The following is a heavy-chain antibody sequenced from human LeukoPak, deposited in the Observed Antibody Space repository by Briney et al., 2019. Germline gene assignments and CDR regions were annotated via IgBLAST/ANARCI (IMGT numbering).Heavy chain of an antibody. J-gene: IGHJ4*02. CDR3: ARTPNYYYGSGNYYND. CDR1: GFTVSSNY. Sequence: GGSLRLSCAASGFTVSSNYMSWVRQAPGKGLECISVIYSAGTTNYADSVKGRFTISRDISKNTVYLQMNSLRAEDTAVYYCARTPNYYYGSGNYYNDWGRGTLVTVSS. V-gene: IGHV3-53*01. CDR2: IYSAGTT. D-gene: IGHD3-10*01.